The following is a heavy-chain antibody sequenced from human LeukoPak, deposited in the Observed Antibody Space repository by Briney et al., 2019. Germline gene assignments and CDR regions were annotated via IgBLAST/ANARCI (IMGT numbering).Heavy chain of an antibody. Sequence: SETLSLTCTVAGGSISSDVHCWDWIRQAPGKGLEWIGSLLYNGNTWYDPSLESRVTISVDTSENQFSLRLTSVNAADTALYFCTRRGSGNGGTYAGMDVWGPGTSVTVSS. J-gene: IGHJ6*02. V-gene: IGHV4-39*01. D-gene: IGHD1-26*01. CDR2: LLYNGNT. CDR3: TRRGSGNGGTYAGMDV. CDR1: GGSISSDVHC.